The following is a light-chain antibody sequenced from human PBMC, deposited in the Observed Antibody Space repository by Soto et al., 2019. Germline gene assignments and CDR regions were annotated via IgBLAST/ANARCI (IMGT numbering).Light chain of an antibody. J-gene: IGKJ1*01. V-gene: IGKV1-5*01. CDR3: QQCHRYLT. CDR2: GAS. Sequence: DIQMTQSPSTLSASVGDRVTITCRASESMSNCLAWYQQKPGKAPKLLTSGASSLQSGVPSRFSGSASGTEITLTISSLQPDDIATYYCQQCHRYLTFGQGTKVDIK. CDR1: ESMSNC.